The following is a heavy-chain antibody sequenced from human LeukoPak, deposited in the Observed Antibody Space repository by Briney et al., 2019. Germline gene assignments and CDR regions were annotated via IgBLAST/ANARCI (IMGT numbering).Heavy chain of an antibody. CDR2: INHSGST. V-gene: IGHV4-34*01. D-gene: IGHD2-8*01. J-gene: IGHJ4*02. Sequence: PSETLSLTCAVYGGSFSGYYWSWIRQPPGKGLGWIGEINHSGSTNYNPSLKSRVTISVDTSKNQFSLKLSSVTAADTAVYYCATEGLGYCTNGVCYNGYWGQGTLVTVSS. CDR3: ATEGLGYCTNGVCYNGY. CDR1: GGSFSGYY.